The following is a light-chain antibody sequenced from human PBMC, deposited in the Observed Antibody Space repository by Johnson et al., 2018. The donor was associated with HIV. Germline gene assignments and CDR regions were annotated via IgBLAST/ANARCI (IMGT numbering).Light chain of an antibody. J-gene: IGLJ1*01. Sequence: QSVLTQPPSVSAAPGQKVTISCSGNGSNIGNNYVSWYQHLPGTAPKLFIYENNKRPSGIPARFSGSKSGTSATLGITGLQTGDEADYYCGTWDTRLSAGHVFGTGTKVTVL. CDR3: GTWDTRLSAGHV. CDR2: ENN. V-gene: IGLV1-51*02. CDR1: GSNIGNNY.